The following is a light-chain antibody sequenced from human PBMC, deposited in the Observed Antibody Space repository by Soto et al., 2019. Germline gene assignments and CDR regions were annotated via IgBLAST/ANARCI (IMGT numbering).Light chain of an antibody. Sequence: EILMTQSPATLSVSPGERVTLSCRASQSVSSRLAWYQQKPGQSPRRLIYGASTRATGIPASLSGSASGTDFTLTISRLPSEDSGVYYCHQYNNLWTFGHGTQVDIK. J-gene: IGKJ1*01. CDR3: HQYNNLWT. CDR1: QSVSSR. CDR2: GAS. V-gene: IGKV3-15*01.